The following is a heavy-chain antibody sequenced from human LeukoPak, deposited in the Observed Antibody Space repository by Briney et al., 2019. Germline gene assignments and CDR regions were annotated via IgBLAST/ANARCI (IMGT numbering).Heavy chain of an antibody. J-gene: IGHJ6*03. CDR3: ARTGAVAGPGRYYYYYYYMDV. CDR1: GGSISSSSYY. D-gene: IGHD6-19*01. CDR2: IYYSGST. Sequence: PSETLSLTCTVSGGSISSSSYYWGWIRQPPGKGLEWIGSIYYSGSTYYNPSLKSRVTISVDTSKNQFSPKLSSVTAADTAVYYCARTGAVAGPGRYYYYYYYMDVWGKGTTVTVSS. V-gene: IGHV4-39*07.